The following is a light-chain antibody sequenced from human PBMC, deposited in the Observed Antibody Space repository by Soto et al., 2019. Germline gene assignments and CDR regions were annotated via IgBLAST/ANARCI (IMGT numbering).Light chain of an antibody. CDR3: QSYDSSLRGVV. J-gene: IGLJ2*01. Sequence: QPVLTQPPSVSGAPGQRVTISCTGSSSNIGAGFDVHWYQQLPGTAPKLLMFDNNNRPSGVPDRFSGSKSATSASLAITGLQAEDEAVYYCQSYDSSLRGVVFGGGTKLTVL. CDR2: DNN. V-gene: IGLV1-40*01. CDR1: SSNIGAGFD.